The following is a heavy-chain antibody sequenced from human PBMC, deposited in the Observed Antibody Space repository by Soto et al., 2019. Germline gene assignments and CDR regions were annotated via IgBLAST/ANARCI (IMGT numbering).Heavy chain of an antibody. D-gene: IGHD6-25*01. CDR2: IYHGGTT. J-gene: IGHJ5*02. Sequence: SETLSLTCSVSGYYISSGSHWGWIRQSPGKGPEWIASIYHGGTTFYKPSLKSRITVSVDTSKNQFSLKMTSVTAADTAMYFCTRAERVPRSWFDPWGQGTQVTVSS. V-gene: IGHV4-38-2*02. CDR3: TRAERVPRSWFDP. CDR1: GYYISSGSH.